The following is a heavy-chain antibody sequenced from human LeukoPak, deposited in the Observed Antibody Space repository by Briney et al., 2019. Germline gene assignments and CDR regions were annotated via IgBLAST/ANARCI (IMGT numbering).Heavy chain of an antibody. V-gene: IGHV3-7*03. J-gene: IGHJ4*02. CDR1: GFTFSSYW. CDR3: AKMVGATGAAIDY. Sequence: GGSLRLSCAASGFTFSSYWMSWVRQAPGKGLEWVANIKQDGSEKYYVDSVKGRFTISRDNAKNSLYLQMNSLRADDTAVYYCAKMVGATGAAIDYWGQGTLVTVSS. CDR2: IKQDGSEK. D-gene: IGHD1-26*01.